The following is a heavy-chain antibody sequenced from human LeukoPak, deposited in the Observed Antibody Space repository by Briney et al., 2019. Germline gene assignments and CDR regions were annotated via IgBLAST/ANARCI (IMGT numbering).Heavy chain of an antibody. CDR2: ISYDGSDK. D-gene: IGHD6-13*01. CDR1: GFTLSSYG. V-gene: IGHV3-30*18. J-gene: IGHJ4*02. CDR3: AKDPRRYSRTGGYFDY. Sequence: GGSLRLSCAASGFTLSSYGMHWVRQAPGKGLVWVAVISYDGSDKYYADSVKGRFTISRDNSKNTLYLQMNSLRAEDTAVYYCAKDPRRYSRTGGYFDYWGQGTLVTVSS.